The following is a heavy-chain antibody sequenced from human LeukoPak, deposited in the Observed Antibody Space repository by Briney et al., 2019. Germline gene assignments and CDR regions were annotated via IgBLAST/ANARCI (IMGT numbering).Heavy chain of an antibody. CDR2: ISNNGGRT. J-gene: IGHJ4*02. CDR1: GFSFSSNT. CDR3: ARDEDTSALSEY. V-gene: IGHV3-23*01. D-gene: IGHD6-6*01. Sequence: GGSLRLPCAGSGFSFSSNTMSWVRQAPGRGLEWVSAISNNGGRTDYADSVKGRFTISRDNSKSTLYLHMDSLRAEDTAVYYCARDEDTSALSEYWGQGTLVTVSS.